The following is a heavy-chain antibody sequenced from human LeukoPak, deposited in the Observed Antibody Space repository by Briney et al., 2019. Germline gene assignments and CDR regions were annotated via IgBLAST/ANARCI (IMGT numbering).Heavy chain of an antibody. D-gene: IGHD2/OR15-2a*01. Sequence: GRSLRLSCAASGFTFSPYWIHWVCQAPGKGLVWVSRINSDGSSTNYADSVKGRFTISRDNAKNTVYLQMNSLRAEDTAVYYCARDTSYGMDVWGQGTTVTVSS. CDR2: INSDGSST. J-gene: IGHJ6*02. CDR3: ARDTSYGMDV. CDR1: GFTFSPYW. V-gene: IGHV3-74*01.